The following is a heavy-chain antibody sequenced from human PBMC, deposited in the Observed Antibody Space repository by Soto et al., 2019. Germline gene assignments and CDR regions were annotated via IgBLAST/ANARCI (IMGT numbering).Heavy chain of an antibody. Sequence: EVQLVESGGGLVQPGGSLRLSCAASGFTFSNYWMSWVCQAPGKGQEWVANIKQDGSAKYYVDSAKGGFTISRDNAKNSLYLQLKSLRDEEPAVYYCRGGGYWGQGTLVTVSS. V-gene: IGHV3-7*04. J-gene: IGHJ4*02. CDR1: GFTFSNYW. CDR3: RGGGY. CDR2: IKQDGSAK.